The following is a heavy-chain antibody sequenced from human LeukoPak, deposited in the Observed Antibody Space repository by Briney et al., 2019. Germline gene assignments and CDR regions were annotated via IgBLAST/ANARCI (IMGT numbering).Heavy chain of an antibody. D-gene: IGHD3-16*02. V-gene: IGHV3-7*03. J-gene: IGHJ4*02. CDR2: IKQDGSKK. CDR3: AKSLYGGCDY. Sequence: QPGGSLRLSCVASGFPFSSYWMTWVRQAPGKGLEWVANIKQDGSKKSYVDSVKGRFTISRDNAKNSLYLQMNSLRAEDTAVYYCAKSLYGGCDYWGQGTVVTVSS. CDR1: GFPFSSYW.